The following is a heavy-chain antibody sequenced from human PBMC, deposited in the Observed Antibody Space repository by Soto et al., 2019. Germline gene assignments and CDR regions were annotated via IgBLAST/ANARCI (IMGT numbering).Heavy chain of an antibody. CDR1: GFTFSSYG. CDR2: IWYDGSNK. V-gene: IGHV3-33*01. J-gene: IGHJ6*03. Sequence: GGSLRLSCAASGFTFSSYGMHWVRQAPGKGLEWVAVIWYDGSNKYYADSVKGRFTISRDNSKNTLYLQMNSLRAEDTAVYYCARADSLQWSGYYTYYYYYMDVWGKGTTVTVSS. D-gene: IGHD3-3*01. CDR3: ARADSLQWSGYYTYYYYYMDV.